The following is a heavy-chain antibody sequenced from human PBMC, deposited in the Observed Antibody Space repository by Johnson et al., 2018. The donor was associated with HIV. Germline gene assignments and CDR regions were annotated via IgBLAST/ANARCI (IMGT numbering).Heavy chain of an antibody. CDR1: GFTVSSNY. D-gene: IGHD2-15*01. CDR2: IYSGGST. J-gene: IGHJ3*02. V-gene: IGHV3-53*01. Sequence: VQLVESGGGLIQPGGSLRLSCAASGFTVSSNYMSWVRQAPGKGLEWVSVIYSGGSTYYADSVKGRFTISRDNSKNTLYLQMNSLRAEDTAVYYWARSQVAATSEGAVEIWGQGTMVSVSS. CDR3: ARSQVAATSEGAVEI.